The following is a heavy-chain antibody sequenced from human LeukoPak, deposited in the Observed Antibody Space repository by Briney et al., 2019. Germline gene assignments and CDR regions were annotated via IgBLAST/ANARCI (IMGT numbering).Heavy chain of an antibody. CDR1: GFTVSSTY. Sequence: GGSLRLSCAASGFTVSSTYMSWVRQAPGKGLEWVSVIYRGGSTYYADSVKGRFTISRDNSKNTLYLQMNSPRVEDTALYYCARDGGSYGMGAFDIWGQGTVVTVSS. D-gene: IGHD1-26*01. CDR2: IYRGGST. V-gene: IGHV3-66*01. CDR3: ARDGGSYGMGAFDI. J-gene: IGHJ3*02.